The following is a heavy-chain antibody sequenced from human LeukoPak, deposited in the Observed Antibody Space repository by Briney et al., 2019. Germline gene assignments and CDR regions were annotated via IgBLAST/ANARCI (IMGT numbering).Heavy chain of an antibody. Sequence: ASVKVSCKASGYTFTSYYMHWVRQAPGQGLERMGIINPSGGSTSYAQKFQGRVTMTRDTSTSTVYMELSRLRSDDTAVYYCARDPFQGMVAIGYWGQGTLVTVSS. J-gene: IGHJ4*02. CDR1: GYTFTSYY. D-gene: IGHD5-12*01. V-gene: IGHV1-46*01. CDR2: INPSGGST. CDR3: ARDPFQGMVAIGY.